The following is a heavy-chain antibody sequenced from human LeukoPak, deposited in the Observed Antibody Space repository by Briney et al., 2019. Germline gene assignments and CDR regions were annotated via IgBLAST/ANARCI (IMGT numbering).Heavy chain of an antibody. D-gene: IGHD3-16*01. CDR2: ISAYNGNT. V-gene: IGHV1-18*01. CDR3: AREVLGLPFVY. Sequence: GASVKVSCKASGYTFTSYGISWVPQAPGQGLEWMGWISAYNGNTNYAQKLQGRVTMTTDTSTTTAYMELRSLRSDDTAVYYCAREVLGLPFVYWGQGTLVTVSS. J-gene: IGHJ4*02. CDR1: GYTFTSYG.